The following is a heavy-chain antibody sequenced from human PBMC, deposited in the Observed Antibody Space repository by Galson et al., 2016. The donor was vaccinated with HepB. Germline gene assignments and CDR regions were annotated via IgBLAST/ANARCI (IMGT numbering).Heavy chain of an antibody. D-gene: IGHD4-23*01. V-gene: IGHV3-33*06. CDR2: IWHDGSNK. J-gene: IGHJ6*02. Sequence: SLRLSCAASSFSFSTYGMHWVRQAPGKGLEWVAVIWHDGSNKQYADSVKGRFTISRDNSKSTLNLQMNSLRVEDTAVYYCAKDLERYGGNSAAYYYYGMDVWGQGTTVTVSS. CDR3: AKDLERYGGNSAAYYYYGMDV. CDR1: SFSFSTYG.